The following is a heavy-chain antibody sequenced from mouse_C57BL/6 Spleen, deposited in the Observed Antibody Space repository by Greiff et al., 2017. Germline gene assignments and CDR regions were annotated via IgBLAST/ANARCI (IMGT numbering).Heavy chain of an antibody. D-gene: IGHD1-1*01. Sequence: QVQLQQPGAELVKPGASVKMSCKASGYTFTSYWITWVKQRPGQGLEWIGDIYPGSGGTNYNDNFKSKATLTVDTSSSTAYMQLSSLASEDSAVYYCARSAGSSDLDYWGQGTTLTVSS. J-gene: IGHJ2*01. CDR3: ARSAGSSDLDY. CDR2: IYPGSGGT. V-gene: IGHV1-55*01. CDR1: GYTFTSYW.